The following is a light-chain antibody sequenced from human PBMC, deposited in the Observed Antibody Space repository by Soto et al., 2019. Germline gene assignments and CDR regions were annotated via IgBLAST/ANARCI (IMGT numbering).Light chain of an antibody. CDR2: AAS. V-gene: IGKV1-39*01. J-gene: IGKJ5*01. CDR3: QQRYSTLIT. CDR1: QSIRTY. Sequence: DLQMTQSPSSLSASVGDRVTITCRASQSIRTYLHWYQQKPGKAPKLLIYAASRLQSGVPSRFSGSGPGTDFTLTISSLQPEDFANYYCQQRYSTLITFGQRTRLAIK.